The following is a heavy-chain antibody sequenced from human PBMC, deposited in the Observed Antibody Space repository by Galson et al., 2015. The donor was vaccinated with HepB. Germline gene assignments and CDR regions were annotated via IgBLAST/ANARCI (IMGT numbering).Heavy chain of an antibody. CDR2: ISSNGGST. CDR1: GFTFSNYA. V-gene: IGHV3-64D*06. D-gene: IGHD6-13*01. CDR3: VKGGSWYWKGDLDY. Sequence: SLRLSCAASGFTFSNYAMHWVRQAPGKGLDYVSAISSNGGSTYYADSVKGRFSISRDNSNNTLYLQMSSLRAEETAVYHCVKGGSWYWKGDLDYWGQGTLVTVSS. J-gene: IGHJ4*02.